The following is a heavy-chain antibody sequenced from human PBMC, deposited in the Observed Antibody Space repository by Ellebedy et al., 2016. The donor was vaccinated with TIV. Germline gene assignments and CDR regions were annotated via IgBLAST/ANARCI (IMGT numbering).Heavy chain of an antibody. D-gene: IGHD3-3*01. CDR3: ARVSYDFWSGYEL. V-gene: IGHV3-30*03. Sequence: PGGSLRLSCAASGFTFSSYGMHWVRQAPGKGLAWVAVISNDGSNKYYADSVKGRFTISRDNAKNLLFLQMNSLRAEDTAVYYCARVSYDFWSGYELWGQGTLVTVSS. J-gene: IGHJ4*02. CDR2: ISNDGSNK. CDR1: GFTFSSYG.